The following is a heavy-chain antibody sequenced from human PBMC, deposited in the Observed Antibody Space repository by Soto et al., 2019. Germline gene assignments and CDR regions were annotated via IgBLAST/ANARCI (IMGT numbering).Heavy chain of an antibody. Sequence: QGQLQESGPGLVKPSQTLSLTCTVSGGSISSGDYYWSWIRQPPGKGLEWIGFSYYSGSTYYNPSLKSRVTISVDTSKNQFSLKLSSVTAADTAVYYCARARYGSGSYYAHSDYFDYWGQGTMVTVSS. D-gene: IGHD3-10*01. V-gene: IGHV4-30-4*01. J-gene: IGHJ4*02. CDR3: ARARYGSGSYYAHSDYFDY. CDR1: GGSISSGDYY. CDR2: SYYSGST.